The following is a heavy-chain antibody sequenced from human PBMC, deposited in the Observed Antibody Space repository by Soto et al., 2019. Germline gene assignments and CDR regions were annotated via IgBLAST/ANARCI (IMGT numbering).Heavy chain of an antibody. CDR1: GFTFSDYY. Sequence: QVQLVESGGGLVKPGGSLRLSCAVSGFTFSDYYMTWIRQAPGKGLEWVSYISSSTSNTNYADSVKGRFTISRDNAKNSLFLKMNSLRAEDTAVYYCARGRGAAADYFDFWGQGTLVTVSS. D-gene: IGHD6-13*01. CDR2: ISSSTSNT. CDR3: ARGRGAAADYFDF. V-gene: IGHV3-11*05. J-gene: IGHJ4*02.